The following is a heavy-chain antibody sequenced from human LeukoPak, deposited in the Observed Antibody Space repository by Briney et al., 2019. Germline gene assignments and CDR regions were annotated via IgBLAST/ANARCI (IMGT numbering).Heavy chain of an antibody. J-gene: IGHJ5*02. V-gene: IGHV3-30-3*01. CDR2: ISYDGSNK. Sequence: GSLRLSCAASGFTFSSYDMHWVRQAPGKGLEWVAVISYDGSNKYYADSVKGRFTISRDNSKNTLYLQMNSLRAEDTAVYYCARDVGYCSSTSCYLSWFDPWGQGTLVTVSS. CDR1: GFTFSSYD. CDR3: ARDVGYCSSTSCYLSWFDP. D-gene: IGHD2-2*01.